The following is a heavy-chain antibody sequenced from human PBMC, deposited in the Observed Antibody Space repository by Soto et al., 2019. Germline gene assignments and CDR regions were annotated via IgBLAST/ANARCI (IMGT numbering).Heavy chain of an antibody. Sequence: QVQLVQSGAEVKKPGSSVKVSCKASGGTFSSYAISWVRQAPGQGLEWMGGIIHIFGTANYAQKFQGRVTITADESTSTACMELSSLRTEKTVVYYCERNSQYYDSSRYDFHIDNWGQESLVTVSS. D-gene: IGHD3-22*01. CDR1: GGTFSSYA. CDR2: IIHIFGTA. CDR3: ERNSQYYDSSRYDFHIDN. V-gene: IGHV1-69*19. J-gene: IGHJ4*02.